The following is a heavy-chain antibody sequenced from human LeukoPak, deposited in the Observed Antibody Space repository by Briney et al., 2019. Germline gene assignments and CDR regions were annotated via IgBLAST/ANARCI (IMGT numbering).Heavy chain of an antibody. CDR3: ARDSGTTGEVKFDP. D-gene: IGHD3-10*01. Sequence: SETLSLTCIVSGGSISSYYWSWIRQPAGTALEWIGRIYTSGTITYNPSLKSRVTMSVDTSKNQFSLKLSSVTAADTAVYYCARDSGTTGEVKFDPWGQGTLVTVSS. V-gene: IGHV4-4*07. J-gene: IGHJ5*02. CDR1: GGSISSYY. CDR2: IYTSGTI.